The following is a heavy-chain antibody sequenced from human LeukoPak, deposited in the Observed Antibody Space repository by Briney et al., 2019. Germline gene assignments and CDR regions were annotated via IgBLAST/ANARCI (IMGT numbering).Heavy chain of an antibody. D-gene: IGHD2-15*01. V-gene: IGHV1-8*02. J-gene: IGHJ6*03. CDR2: MNPNSGNT. CDR1: GYTFTSYD. Sequence: ASVKVSCKASGYTFTSYDINWVRQATGQGLEWMGWMNPNSGNTGYAQKFQGRVTMTRDTSISTAYMELSRLRSDDTAVYYCARDRASYCSGGSYYSVGYYYMDVWGKGTTVTVSS. CDR3: ARDRASYCSGGSYYSVGYYYMDV.